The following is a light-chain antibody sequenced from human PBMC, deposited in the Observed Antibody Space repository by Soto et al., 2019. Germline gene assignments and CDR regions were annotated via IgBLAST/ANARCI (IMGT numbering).Light chain of an antibody. V-gene: IGKV3-20*01. Sequence: EIVLTQSPGTLSLSVGERATLSCRASQSINNRYLAWYQQKPGQAPRLLIYAASSRATGIPDRFSGSGSGTDFTLTISRLEPEDFAVYYCQQFGSSPGFTFGPGTKVDIK. CDR2: AAS. CDR1: QSINNRY. J-gene: IGKJ3*01. CDR3: QQFGSSPGFT.